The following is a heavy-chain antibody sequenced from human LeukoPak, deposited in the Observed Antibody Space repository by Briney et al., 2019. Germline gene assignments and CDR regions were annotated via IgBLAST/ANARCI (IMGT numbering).Heavy chain of an antibody. CDR2: ISGSGGST. CDR1: GFTFSSYA. D-gene: IGHD6-6*01. Sequence: GGSLRLSCAASGFTFSSYAMSWVRQAPGKGLEWVSAISGSGGSTYYADSVKGRFTISRDNSKNTLYLQMNSLRAEDTAVYYCTTDRGITVRPVFDYWGQGTLVTVSS. V-gene: IGHV3-23*01. J-gene: IGHJ4*02. CDR3: TTDRGITVRPVFDY.